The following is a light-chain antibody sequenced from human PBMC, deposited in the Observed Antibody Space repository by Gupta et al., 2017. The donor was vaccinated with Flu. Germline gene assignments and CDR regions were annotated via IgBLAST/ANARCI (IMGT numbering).Light chain of an antibody. V-gene: IGLV2-14*01. CDR3: SSYTSSSTFVV. J-gene: IGLJ2*01. CDR2: DVS. CDR1: SSDVGGYNY. Sequence: QSALTRPPSVSGSPGQSITISCTGTSSDVGGYNYVSWYQQHPGKAPKLMIYDVSNRPSGVSNRFSGSKSGNTASLTISGLQAEDEADYYCSSYTSSSTFVVFGGGTKLTVL.